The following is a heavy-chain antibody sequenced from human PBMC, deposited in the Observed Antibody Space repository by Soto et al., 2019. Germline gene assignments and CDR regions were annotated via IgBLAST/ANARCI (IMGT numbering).Heavy chain of an antibody. Sequence: QVQLVQSGAEVKKPGASVKVSCKASGYTFTSYGISWVRQAPGQGLEWMGWISAYNGNTNHAQKLQDRGTMTTDTATSTAYMELRSLRSDDTAVYYCARVIFGVDYFDDWGQGTLVTVSS. CDR3: ARVIFGVDYFDD. CDR1: GYTFTSYG. J-gene: IGHJ4*02. CDR2: ISAYNGNT. V-gene: IGHV1-18*01. D-gene: IGHD3-3*01.